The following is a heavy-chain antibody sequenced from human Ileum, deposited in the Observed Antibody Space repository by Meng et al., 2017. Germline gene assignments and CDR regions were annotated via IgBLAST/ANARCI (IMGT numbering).Heavy chain of an antibody. Sequence: ASVKVSCKASGYSFTNYDINWVRQATGQGLEWMGWMNPNSGNTGYAQKFQGRVTITGNTSISTAYMELSSLRSEDTAMYYCARDYGGNSGWFDPWGQGTLVTVSS. CDR3: ARDYGGNSGWFDP. V-gene: IGHV1-8*03. CDR1: GYSFTNYD. CDR2: MNPNSGNT. D-gene: IGHD4-23*01. J-gene: IGHJ5*02.